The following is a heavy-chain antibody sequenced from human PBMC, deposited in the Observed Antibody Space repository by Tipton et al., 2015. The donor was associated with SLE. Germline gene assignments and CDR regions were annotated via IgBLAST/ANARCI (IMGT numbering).Heavy chain of an antibody. CDR3: ARVSVAGTFGGDFQV. CDR1: GFTVSSNY. D-gene: IGHD3-16*01. Sequence: GSLRLSCVASGFTVSSNYMSWVRQAPGKGLDWVSVLYSGGSTYYADSVKGRFTISRDSTKNTLYPQMNSLRVEDTAVYYCARVSVAGTFGGDFQVWGQGTLVTVAS. J-gene: IGHJ1*01. V-gene: IGHV3-66*02. CDR2: LYSGGST.